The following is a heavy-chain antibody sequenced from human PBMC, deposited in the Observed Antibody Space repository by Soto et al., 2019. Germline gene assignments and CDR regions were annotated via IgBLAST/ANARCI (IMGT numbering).Heavy chain of an antibody. Sequence: GGSLRLSCAASGFTFSSYWMSWVRQAPGKGLEWVANIKQDGSEKYYVDSVKGRFTISRDNAKNSLYLQMNSLRAEDTAVYYCARDVPKNYYDSSGYYYGWFDPWGQGTLVTVSS. CDR2: IKQDGSEK. D-gene: IGHD3-22*01. J-gene: IGHJ5*02. CDR1: GFTFSSYW. V-gene: IGHV3-7*01. CDR3: ARDVPKNYYDSSGYYYGWFDP.